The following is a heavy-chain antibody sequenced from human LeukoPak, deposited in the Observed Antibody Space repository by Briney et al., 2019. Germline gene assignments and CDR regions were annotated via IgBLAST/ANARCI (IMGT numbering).Heavy chain of an antibody. CDR1: GFSFSRYW. J-gene: IGHJ4*02. Sequence: GGSLRLSCAASGFSFSRYWMSWVRQAPGKGLEWVANIKQDGSEKHYVDSVKGRFAISRDNAKNSLYLQMNSLRVEDTAVYYCARDGQWFGEFYDYWGQGTLVTVSS. CDR2: IKQDGSEK. D-gene: IGHD3-10*01. CDR3: ARDGQWFGEFYDY. V-gene: IGHV3-7*01.